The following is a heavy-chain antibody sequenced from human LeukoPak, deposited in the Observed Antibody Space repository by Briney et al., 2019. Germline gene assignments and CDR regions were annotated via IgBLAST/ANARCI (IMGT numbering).Heavy chain of an antibody. CDR2: ISAYNGNT. V-gene: IGHV1-18*01. CDR3: ARDPMQGYSSSWYYFDY. Sequence: VASVKVSCKASGYTFTSYGINWVRQAPGQGLEWMGWISAYNGNTNYAQKLQGRVTMTTDTSTSTAYMELRSLRSDDTAVYYCARDPMQGYSSSWYYFDYWGQGTLVTVSS. D-gene: IGHD6-13*01. J-gene: IGHJ4*02. CDR1: GYTFTSYG.